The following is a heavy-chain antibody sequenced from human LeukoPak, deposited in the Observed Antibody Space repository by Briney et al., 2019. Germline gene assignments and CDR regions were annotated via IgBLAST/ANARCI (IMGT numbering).Heavy chain of an antibody. D-gene: IGHD6-13*01. J-gene: IGHJ4*02. CDR2: ISGSGGST. V-gene: IGHV3-23*01. CDR1: GFTFSSYA. CDR3: AKDLVGHSSFDY. Sequence: PGGSLGLSCAASGFTFSSYAMSWVRQAPGKGLEWVSAISGSGGSTYYADSVKGRFTISRDNSKNTLYLQMNSLRAEDTAVYYCAKDLVGHSSFDYWGQGTLVTVSS.